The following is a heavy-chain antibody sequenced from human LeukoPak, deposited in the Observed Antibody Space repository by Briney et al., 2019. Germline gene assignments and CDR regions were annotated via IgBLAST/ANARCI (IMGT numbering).Heavy chain of an antibody. V-gene: IGHV3-53*01. J-gene: IGHJ4*02. Sequence: GGSLRLSCVASRFTVSNNYMSWIRQAPGKGLELVSVIYTGGTTYYADSVKGRFTISRDTSKNTLYLQMNSLRAEDTAVYYCARDKSWNYLGYWGQGTLVTVSS. CDR2: IYTGGTT. CDR3: ARDKSWNYLGY. CDR1: RFTVSNNY. D-gene: IGHD1-7*01.